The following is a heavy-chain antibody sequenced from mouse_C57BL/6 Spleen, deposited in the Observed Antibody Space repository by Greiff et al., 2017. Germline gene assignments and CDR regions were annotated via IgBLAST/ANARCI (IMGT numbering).Heavy chain of an antibody. J-gene: IGHJ4*01. Sequence: EVQLQQSGPVLVKPGASVKMSCKASGNTFTDYYMNWVKQSHGKSLEWIGVINPYNGGTSYNQKFKGKATLTVDKSSSTAYMELNSLTSEDSAVYYCARALLMDAMDYWGQGTSVTVSS. CDR3: ARALLMDAMDY. V-gene: IGHV1-19*01. CDR1: GNTFTDYY. CDR2: INPYNGGT. D-gene: IGHD2-3*01.